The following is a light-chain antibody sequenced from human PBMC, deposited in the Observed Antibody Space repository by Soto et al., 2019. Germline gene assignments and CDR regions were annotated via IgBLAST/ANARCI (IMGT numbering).Light chain of an antibody. J-gene: IGLJ2*01. CDR1: SSDVGGYNY. CDR2: EVT. Sequence: QSVLTQPPSASGSPGQSVTISCTGTSSDVGGYNYVSWYQQHPGKAPKLMIYEVTKRPSGVPDRFSGSKSGNTASLTVSGLQADDEADYYCSSYTGSNNLLFGGGTKVTVL. CDR3: SSYTGSNNLL. V-gene: IGLV2-8*01.